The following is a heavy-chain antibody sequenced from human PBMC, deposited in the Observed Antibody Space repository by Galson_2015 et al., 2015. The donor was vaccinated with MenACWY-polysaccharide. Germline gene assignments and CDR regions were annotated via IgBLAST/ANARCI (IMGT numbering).Heavy chain of an antibody. CDR1: GFSFSSYW. CDR2: IKQDGSEK. V-gene: IGHV3-7*03. Sequence: SLRLSCAAPGFSFSSYWMSWVRQAPGKGLEWVANIKQDGSEKYYVDSVKGRFTISRDNAKNSLYLRMNSLRAEDTAMYYCASQTWTGYFDYWGQGILVTVSS. J-gene: IGHJ4*02. CDR3: ASQTWTGYFDY. D-gene: IGHD3-10*01.